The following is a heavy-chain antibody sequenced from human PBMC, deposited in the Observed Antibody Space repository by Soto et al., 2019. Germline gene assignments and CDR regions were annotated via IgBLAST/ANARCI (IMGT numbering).Heavy chain of an antibody. CDR2: MNSAGSGT. CDR3: VRVDYDELIGHYLGGFEI. CDR1: GFTFSNYW. Sequence: EVQLVESGGGLVQPGGSLRLSCTASGFTFSNYWMHWVRQAPGKGLVWVSRMNSAGSGTTYADSVKGRFTISRDNTKNILYLQMSSMGADDTAVYYSVRVDYDELIGHYLGGFEIWGQGTMVTVSS. J-gene: IGHJ3*02. D-gene: IGHD4-17*01. V-gene: IGHV3-74*01.